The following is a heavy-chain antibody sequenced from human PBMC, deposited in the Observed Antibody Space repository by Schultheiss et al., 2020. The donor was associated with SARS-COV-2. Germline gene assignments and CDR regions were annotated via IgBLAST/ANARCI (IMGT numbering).Heavy chain of an antibody. Sequence: GGSLRLSCAASGFTFSDYYMSWIRQAPGKGLEWVSYISSSSSYTNYADSVKGRFTISRDNAKNSLYLQLNSLRDEDTAVYYCARARWDWGSYRMGAFDIWGQGTMVTVSS. CDR1: GFTFSDYY. J-gene: IGHJ3*02. CDR3: ARARWDWGSYRMGAFDI. D-gene: IGHD3-16*02. V-gene: IGHV3-11*06. CDR2: ISSSSSYT.